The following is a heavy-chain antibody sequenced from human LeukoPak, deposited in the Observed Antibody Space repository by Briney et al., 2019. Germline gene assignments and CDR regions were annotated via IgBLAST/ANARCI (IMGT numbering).Heavy chain of an antibody. CDR2: LSYDGSNK. CDR1: GFTFSSYG. J-gene: IGHJ6*04. CDR3: AKDHYDILTGYRIGDYYYGMDV. Sequence: PGRSLRLSCAASGFTFSSYGMHWVRQAPGKGLEWVAVLSYDGSNKYYADSVKGRFTISRDNSKNTLYLQMNSLRAEDTAVYYCAKDHYDILTGYRIGDYYYGMDVWGKGTTVTVSS. D-gene: IGHD3-9*01. V-gene: IGHV3-30*18.